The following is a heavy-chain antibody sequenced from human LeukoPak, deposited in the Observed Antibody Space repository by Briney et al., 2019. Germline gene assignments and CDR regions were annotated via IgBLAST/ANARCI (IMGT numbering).Heavy chain of an antibody. CDR3: AKSRGLIAAATY. Sequence: AGGSLRLSCAASGFTFSSYAMSWVRQAPGKGLEWVSAISGSGGSTYYADSVKGRFTISRDNFKNTLYLQMNSLRAEDTAVYYCAKSRGLIAAATYWGQGTLVTVSS. D-gene: IGHD6-13*01. CDR2: ISGSGGST. J-gene: IGHJ4*02. V-gene: IGHV3-23*01. CDR1: GFTFSSYA.